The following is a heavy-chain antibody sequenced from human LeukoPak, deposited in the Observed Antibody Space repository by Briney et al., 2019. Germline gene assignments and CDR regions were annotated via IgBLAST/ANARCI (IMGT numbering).Heavy chain of an antibody. Sequence: PGGSLRLSCATSGFTFSNHEMNWVRQAPGKGLEWVAYTSRGGSDISYADSVKGRFTISRDNSKNTLYLQMNSLRAEDTAVYYCARAPEVPAALPNWFDPWGQGTLVTVSS. CDR2: TSRGGSDI. CDR3: ARAPEVPAALPNWFDP. CDR1: GFTFSNHE. V-gene: IGHV3-48*03. D-gene: IGHD2-2*02. J-gene: IGHJ5*02.